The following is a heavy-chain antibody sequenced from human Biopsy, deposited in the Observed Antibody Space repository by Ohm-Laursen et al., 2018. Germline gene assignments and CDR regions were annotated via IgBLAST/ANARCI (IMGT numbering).Heavy chain of an antibody. J-gene: IGHJ4*02. Sequence: ASVKVSCKASGYTFTDYYMHWVRQAPGQGLEWMGWINPNSGGTNYAQKFQGRVTMTRDTSKSTVYMELSSLRSADTAVYFCARNTGWYGDLYYFDYWGQGTLVTVSS. CDR1: GYTFTDYY. V-gene: IGHV1-2*02. D-gene: IGHD6-19*01. CDR2: INPNSGGT. CDR3: ARNTGWYGDLYYFDY.